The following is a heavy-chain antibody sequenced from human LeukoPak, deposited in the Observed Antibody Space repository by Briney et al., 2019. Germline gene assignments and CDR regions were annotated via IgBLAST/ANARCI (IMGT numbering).Heavy chain of an antibody. J-gene: IGHJ4*02. D-gene: IGHD3-9*01. CDR2: ISGSGGST. V-gene: IGHV3-23*01. CDR1: GFTFSSYA. Sequence: GGSLRLSCAASGFTFSSYAMSWVRQAPGKGLEWVSAISGSGGSTYYADSVKGRFTISRDNSKNTLYLQMNSLRAEDTAVYYCAKDLADHYDILTGSDYWGQGTLVTVSS. CDR3: AKDLADHYDILTGSDY.